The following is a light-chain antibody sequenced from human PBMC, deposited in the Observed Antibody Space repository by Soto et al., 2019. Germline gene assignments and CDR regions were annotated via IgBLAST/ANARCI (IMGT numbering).Light chain of an antibody. Sequence: DIQMTQSPSSLSASVGDRVTITCRTSQSISGYLNWYRHKPGKAPTLLIYAASTLQSGVPSRFSGSGSGTDFTLTISNLQPEDFATCYCQQSYSTLPITFGQGTRLEIK. CDR3: QQSYSTLPIT. CDR2: AAS. J-gene: IGKJ5*01. V-gene: IGKV1-39*01. CDR1: QSISGY.